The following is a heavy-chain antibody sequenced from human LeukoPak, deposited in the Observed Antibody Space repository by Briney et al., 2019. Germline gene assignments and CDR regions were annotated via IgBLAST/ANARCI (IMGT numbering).Heavy chain of an antibody. V-gene: IGHV4-59*01. Sequence: SETLSLTCTVSGGSISSYYGSWIRQPPGKGLEWIGYIYYSGSTNYNPSLKSRVTISVDTSKNQFSLKLSSVTAADTAVYYCARNPQTSYLPFDYWGQRTLVTVSS. CDR3: ARNPQTSYLPFDY. CDR2: IYYSGST. CDR1: GGSISSYY. D-gene: IGHD2-2*01. J-gene: IGHJ4*02.